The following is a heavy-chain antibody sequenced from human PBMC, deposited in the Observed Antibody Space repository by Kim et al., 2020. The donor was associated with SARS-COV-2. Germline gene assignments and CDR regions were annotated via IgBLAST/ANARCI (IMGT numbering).Heavy chain of an antibody. Sequence: DCGKGRSTVTRDNSKNTLYLQMNGLGPEDTAVYYCAKGKGSGSHSMYSFDYWGQGTLATVSS. D-gene: IGHD3-10*01. J-gene: IGHJ4*02. CDR3: AKGKGSGSHSMYSFDY. V-gene: IGHV3-23*01.